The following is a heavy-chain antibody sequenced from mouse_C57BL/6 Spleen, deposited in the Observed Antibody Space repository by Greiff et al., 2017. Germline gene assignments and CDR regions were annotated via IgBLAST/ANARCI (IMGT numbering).Heavy chain of an antibody. CDR2: IYPRDGST. V-gene: IGHV1-78*01. J-gene: IGHJ3*01. CDR3: ARRGERKPNYYGNWFAY. CDR1: GYTFTDHT. D-gene: IGHD1-1*01. Sequence: QVQLQQSDAELVKPGASVKISCKVSGYTFTDHTIHWMKQRPEQGLEWIGYIYPRDGSTKYNEKFKGKATLTADKSSSTAYMQLNSLTSEDSAVYFCARRGERKPNYYGNWFAYWGQGTLVTVSA.